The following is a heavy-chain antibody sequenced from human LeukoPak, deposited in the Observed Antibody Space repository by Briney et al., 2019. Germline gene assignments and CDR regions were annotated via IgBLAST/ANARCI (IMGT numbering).Heavy chain of an antibody. CDR3: AREGDIVVVPAGLDY. J-gene: IGHJ4*02. D-gene: IGHD2-2*01. Sequence: ASVKVSCKASGYTFTSYGISWVRQAPGQGLEWMGWISAYNGNTNYAQKLQGRVTMTTDTSTSTAYMELRSLRSDDTAVYYCAREGDIVVVPAGLDYWGQGTLVTVSS. CDR1: GYTFTSYG. V-gene: IGHV1-18*01. CDR2: ISAYNGNT.